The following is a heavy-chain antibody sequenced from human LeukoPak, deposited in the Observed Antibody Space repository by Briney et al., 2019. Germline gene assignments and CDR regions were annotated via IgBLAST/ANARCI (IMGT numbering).Heavy chain of an antibody. CDR2: IYPGDSDT. D-gene: IGHD2-2*01. J-gene: IGHJ6*03. Sequence: GESLKISCKGSGYSFTSYWIGWVRQMPGKGLEWMGIIYPGDSDTRYSPSFQGQVTISADKSISTAYLQWSSLKASDTAMYYCARLNRDIVVVPAAKYYYYYYMDVWGKGTTVTVSS. V-gene: IGHV5-51*01. CDR3: ARLNRDIVVVPAAKYYYYYYMDV. CDR1: GYSFTSYW.